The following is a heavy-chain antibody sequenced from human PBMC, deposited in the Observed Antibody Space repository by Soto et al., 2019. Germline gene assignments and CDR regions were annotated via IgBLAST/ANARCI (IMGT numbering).Heavy chain of an antibody. V-gene: IGHV3-30*18. J-gene: IGHJ4*02. CDR2: ISYDGSNK. Sequence: GGSLRLSCAASGFTFSSYGMHWVRQAPGKGLEWVAVISYDGSNKYYADSVKGRFTISRDNSKNTLYLQMNSLRAEDTAVYYCAKDLRRGDMITFGGVMPHDYWGQGTLVTVSS. CDR1: GFTFSSYG. D-gene: IGHD3-16*01. CDR3: AKDLRRGDMITFGGVMPHDY.